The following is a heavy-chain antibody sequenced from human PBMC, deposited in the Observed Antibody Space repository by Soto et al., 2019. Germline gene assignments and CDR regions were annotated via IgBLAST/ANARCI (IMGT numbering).Heavy chain of an antibody. J-gene: IGHJ4*02. Sequence: EVQLLESGGGLVQPGGSLRLSCAASGFTFSNYAMNWVRPAPGKGLEWVSAISESGVTTYYADSVKGRFTTSRDNSENPVFLEMSSLRAEDTALYYCAKVRGEVVGPPHTIDYWGQGTLVTVSS. CDR1: GFTFSNYA. D-gene: IGHD2-2*01. V-gene: IGHV3-23*01. CDR2: ISESGVTT. CDR3: AKVRGEVVGPPHTIDY.